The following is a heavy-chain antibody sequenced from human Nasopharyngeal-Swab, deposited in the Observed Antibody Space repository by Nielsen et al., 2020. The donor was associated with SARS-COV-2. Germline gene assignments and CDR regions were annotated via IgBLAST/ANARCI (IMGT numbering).Heavy chain of an antibody. CDR1: GFTFSSYA. CDR3: AKDLSLVVITTPNY. V-gene: IGHV3-23*01. CDR2: ISGSGGST. D-gene: IGHD3-22*01. J-gene: IGHJ4*02. Sequence: GESLKISCAASGFTFSSYAMSWVRQAPGKGLEWVSAISGSGGSTCYADSVKGRFTISRDNSKNTLYLQMNSLRAEDTAVYYCAKDLSLVVITTPNYWGQGTLVTVSS.